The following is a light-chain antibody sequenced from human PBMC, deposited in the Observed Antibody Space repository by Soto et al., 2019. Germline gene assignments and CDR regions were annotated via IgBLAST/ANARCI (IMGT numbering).Light chain of an antibody. CDR3: QQANSFPIT. Sequence: DLQMTQSPSSVSASVGDRVTITCRASQGISTWLSWYQQKPGKAPKLLIYTASTLQRGVPSRFSGSGSGTEFTLTISSLQPEDFATYYCQQANSFPITFGQGTRLEIK. V-gene: IGKV1D-12*01. J-gene: IGKJ5*01. CDR1: QGISTW. CDR2: TAS.